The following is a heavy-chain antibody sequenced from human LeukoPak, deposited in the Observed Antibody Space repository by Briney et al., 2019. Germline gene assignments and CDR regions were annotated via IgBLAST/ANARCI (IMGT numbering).Heavy chain of an antibody. CDR2: INHSGST. CDR1: GGSFSGYY. CDR3: ATRPDIAATGPGWFDP. D-gene: IGHD6-13*01. Sequence: SETLSLTCAVYGGSFSGYYWSWIRQPPGKGLEWIGEINHSGSTNYNSSLKSRVTISVDTSKNQSSLKLNSVTAADTAVYYCATRPDIAATGPGWFDPWGQGTLVTVSS. J-gene: IGHJ5*02. V-gene: IGHV4-34*01.